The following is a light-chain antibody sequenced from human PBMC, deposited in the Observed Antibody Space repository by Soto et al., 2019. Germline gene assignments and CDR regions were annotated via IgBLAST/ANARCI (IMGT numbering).Light chain of an antibody. J-gene: IGLJ1*01. CDR2: DDS. Sequence: SYELTQPPSESVAPGQTASITCGGNNIGTRTVHWYQQKPGQAPVLVVHDDSDRPSGIPERFSGFNSGNTATLTITRVEAGDEADYFCQVWDSSSGHYVFGTGTKMTVL. CDR3: QVWDSSSGHYV. V-gene: IGLV3-21*02. CDR1: NIGTRT.